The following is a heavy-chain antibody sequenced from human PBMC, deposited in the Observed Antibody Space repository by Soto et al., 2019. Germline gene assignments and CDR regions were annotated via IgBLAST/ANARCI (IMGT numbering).Heavy chain of an antibody. CDR3: ANRYYDGSGYLHDY. J-gene: IGHJ4*02. CDR1: GGSISSYY. CDR2: IYYSANT. V-gene: IGHV4-59*01. Sequence: SETLSLTCTVSGGSISSYYWSWIRQPPGKGLEWIGYIYYSANTNYNPSLKSRVAVSVDTSKNQFSLRLSSVTAADTAVYYCANRYYDGSGYLHDYWGQGILVTV. D-gene: IGHD3-22*01.